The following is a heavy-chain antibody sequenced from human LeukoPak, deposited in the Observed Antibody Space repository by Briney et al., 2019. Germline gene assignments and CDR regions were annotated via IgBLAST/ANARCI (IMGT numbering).Heavy chain of an antibody. D-gene: IGHD6-13*01. CDR3: ARGGQQGYYYYMDV. J-gene: IGHJ6*03. Sequence: GASVKVSCKASGGTFSSYAISWVRQAPGQGLEWMGGIIPIFGTATYAQKFQGRVTITTDESTSTAYMELSSLRSEDTAVYYCARGGQQGYYYYMDVWGKGTMVTVSS. CDR2: IIPIFGTA. V-gene: IGHV1-69*05. CDR1: GGTFSSYA.